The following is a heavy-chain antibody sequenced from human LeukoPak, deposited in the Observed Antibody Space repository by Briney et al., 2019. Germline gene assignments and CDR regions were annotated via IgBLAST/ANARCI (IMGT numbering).Heavy chain of an antibody. CDR2: ISSSGSTI. CDR1: GFTFSSYE. V-gene: IGHV3-48*03. CDR3: ASVISRDALSYGMDV. Sequence: GGSLRLSCAASGFTFSSYEMNWVRQAPGKGLEWVSYISSSGSTIYYADSVKGRFTISRDNAKNSLYLQMNSLRAEDTAVYYCASVISRDALSYGMDVWGKGTTVTVSS. J-gene: IGHJ6*04. D-gene: IGHD2/OR15-2a*01.